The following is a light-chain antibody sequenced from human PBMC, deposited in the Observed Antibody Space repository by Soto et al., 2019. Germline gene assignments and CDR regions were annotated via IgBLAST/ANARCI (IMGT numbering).Light chain of an antibody. V-gene: IGKV3-15*01. CDR2: GAS. J-gene: IGKJ1*01. CDR3: QQYNNWPRT. CDR1: QSISSY. Sequence: EIVMTQSPATLSVSPGERATLSCRASQSISSYLVWYQQKPGQAPRLLIYGASTRVTGIPARFSGSGSGTEFTLTISSLQSEDFAVYYCQQYNNWPRTFGQGTKVEIK.